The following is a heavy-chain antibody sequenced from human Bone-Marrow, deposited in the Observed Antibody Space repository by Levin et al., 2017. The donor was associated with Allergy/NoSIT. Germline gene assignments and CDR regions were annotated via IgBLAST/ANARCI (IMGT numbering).Heavy chain of an antibody. CDR1: GFTFSSYG. CDR2: ISYDGSNK. Sequence: GESLKISCAASGFTFSSYGMHWVRQAPGKGLEWVAVISYDGSNKYYADSVKGRFTISRDNSKNTLYLQMNSLRAEDTAVYYCAKADVDTAMVTEVYPYYFDYWGQGTLVTVSS. J-gene: IGHJ4*02. V-gene: IGHV3-30*18. CDR3: AKADVDTAMVTEVYPYYFDY. D-gene: IGHD5-18*01.